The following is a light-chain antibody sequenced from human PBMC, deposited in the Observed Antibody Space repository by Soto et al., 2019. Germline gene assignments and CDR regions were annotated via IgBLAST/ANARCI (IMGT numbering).Light chain of an antibody. CDR2: SAS. CDR1: LSVTSN. J-gene: IGKJ1*01. V-gene: IGKV3D-15*01. CDR3: QQYNNWPRT. Sequence: EIVLTQSPGTLSLSPGERATLSCRASLSVTSNYLAWYQQKPGQAPRLLVSSASSRATGIPDRFSGSGSGTEFTLTIISLQSEDFAVYYCQQYNNWPRTFGQGTKVDIK.